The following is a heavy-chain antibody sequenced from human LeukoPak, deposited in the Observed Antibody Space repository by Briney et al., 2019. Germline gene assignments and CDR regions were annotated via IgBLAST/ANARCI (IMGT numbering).Heavy chain of an antibody. D-gene: IGHD6-19*01. CDR3: AGSIAVAGTLVIDAFDI. CDR2: IYYSGST. J-gene: IGHJ3*02. V-gene: IGHV4-59*01. Sequence: SETLSLTCTVSGCSISSYYWSWIRQPPGKGLEWIGYIYYSGSTNYNPSLKSRVTISVDTSKNQFSLKLSSVTAAETAVYYCAGSIAVAGTLVIDAFDIWGRGTMVTVSS. CDR1: GCSISSYY.